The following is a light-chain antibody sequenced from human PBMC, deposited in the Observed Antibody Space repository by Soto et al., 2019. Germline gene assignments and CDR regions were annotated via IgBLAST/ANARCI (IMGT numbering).Light chain of an antibody. CDR2: GAS. CDR1: QSVSSN. CDR3: QQYINWPLT. J-gene: IGKJ4*01. Sequence: EIVMTQSPATLSVSPGERPTLSCRASQSVSSNLAWYQQKPGQAPRLLIYGASTRATGIPARFSGSGSGTEFTLTISSLQSEDFAVYYCQQYINWPLTFGGGTKVEIK. V-gene: IGKV3-15*01.